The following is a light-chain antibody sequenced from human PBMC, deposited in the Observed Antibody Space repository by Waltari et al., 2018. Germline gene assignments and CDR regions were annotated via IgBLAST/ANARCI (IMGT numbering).Light chain of an antibody. Sequence: QSVLTQPASVSGSPGQSITISCTGTSSDVGSYNLVSWFQQHPGKAPKLMIYEGSKRPLGVSNRFSGSKSGNTASLTISGLQAEDEADYYCCSYAGGSAPYVFGTGTKVTVL. V-gene: IGLV2-23*01. CDR2: EGS. J-gene: IGLJ1*01. CDR1: SSDVGSYNL. CDR3: CSYAGGSAPYV.